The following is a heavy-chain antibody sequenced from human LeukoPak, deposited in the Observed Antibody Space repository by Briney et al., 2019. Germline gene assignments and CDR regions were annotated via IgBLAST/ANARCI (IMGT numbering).Heavy chain of an antibody. J-gene: IGHJ6*03. CDR1: GFTFSSYG. V-gene: IGHV3-33*01. CDR3: ARDIRSYYYMDV. Sequence: PERSLRLSCAASGFTFSSYGMHWVRQAPGKGLEWVAVLWYDGSNKDYADSVKGRFTISRDNSKNTLYLQMNSLRAEDTVVYYCARDIRSYYYMDVWGKGTTVTVCS. CDR2: LWYDGSNK.